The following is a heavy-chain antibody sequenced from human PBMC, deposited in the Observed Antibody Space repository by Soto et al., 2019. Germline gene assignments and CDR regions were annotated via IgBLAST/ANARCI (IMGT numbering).Heavy chain of an antibody. CDR2: ISYDGSNK. CDR1: GFTFSSYA. CDR3: ARPLWRNDYNWGYFDL. D-gene: IGHD4-4*01. V-gene: IGHV3-30-3*01. J-gene: IGHJ2*01. Sequence: QVQLVESGGGVVQPGRSLGLSCAASGFTFSSYAMHWVRQAPGKGLEWVAVISYDGSNKYYADSVKGRFTISRDNSKNTLYLQMNSLRADDTAVYYCARPLWRNDYNWGYFDLWGRGTLVTVSS.